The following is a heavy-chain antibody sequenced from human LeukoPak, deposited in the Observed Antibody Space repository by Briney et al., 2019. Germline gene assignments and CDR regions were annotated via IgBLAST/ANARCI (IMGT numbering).Heavy chain of an antibody. CDR1: GVSISSGSYY. D-gene: IGHD4-23*01. CDR2: IYTSGST. CDR3: ARDPGGNYFDY. V-gene: IGHV4-61*02. Sequence: SETLSLTCTVSGVSISSGSYYWSWIRQPAGKGLEWIGRIYTSGSTNYNPSLKSRVTISVDTSKNQFSLKLSSVTAADTAVYYCARDPGGNYFDYWGQGTLVTVSS. J-gene: IGHJ4*02.